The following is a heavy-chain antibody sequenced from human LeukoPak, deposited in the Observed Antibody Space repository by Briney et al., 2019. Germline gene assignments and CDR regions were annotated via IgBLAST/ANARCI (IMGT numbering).Heavy chain of an antibody. J-gene: IGHJ5*02. CDR1: GGTFSSYA. V-gene: IGHV1-69*04. CDR2: IIPILGIA. CDR3: ARFGRIGGFDP. Sequence: GSSVKVSCKASGGTFSSYAISWVRQAPGQGLEWMGRIIPILGIANYAQKFQGRVTITADKSTSTAYMELSSLRSEDTAVYYCARFGRIGGFDPWGQGTLVTVSP. D-gene: IGHD2/OR15-2a*01.